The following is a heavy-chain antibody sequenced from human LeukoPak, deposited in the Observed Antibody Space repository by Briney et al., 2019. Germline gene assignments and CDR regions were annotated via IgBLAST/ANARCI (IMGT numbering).Heavy chain of an antibody. J-gene: IGHJ4*01. CDR2: IHYSGST. Sequence: SETLSLTCTVSGASISSNTYYWGWIRQPPGKGPQWIGNIHYSGSTYYNPSLKSRVTISVDSSKNQFSLRLNSVTAADTAVYSCARLKTVRFLEWLFDFWGQGTLVTVSS. CDR3: ARLKTVRFLEWLFDF. V-gene: IGHV4-39*01. CDR1: GASISSNTYY. D-gene: IGHD3-3*01.